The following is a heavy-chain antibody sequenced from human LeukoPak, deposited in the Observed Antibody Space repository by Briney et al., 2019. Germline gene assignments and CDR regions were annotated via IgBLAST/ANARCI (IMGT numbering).Heavy chain of an antibody. V-gene: IGHV3-23*01. CDR2: IVGSGDTT. CDR3: AREFMAAAGSFDP. D-gene: IGHD6-13*01. J-gene: IGHJ5*02. Sequence: GGSLRLSCVASGFRFRSHAMSWVRQAPGKGLEWVASIVGSGDTTYYADSVKGRFTISRDNSKNTLYLQMNSLTAEDTALYFCAREFMAAAGSFDPWGQGTLVAVSS. CDR1: GFRFRSHA.